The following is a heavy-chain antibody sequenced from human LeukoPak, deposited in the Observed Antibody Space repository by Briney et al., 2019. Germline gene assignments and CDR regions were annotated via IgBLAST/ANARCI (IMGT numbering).Heavy chain of an antibody. CDR1: GGSFSGYY. V-gene: IGHV4-34*01. Sequence: SETLSLTCAVYGGSFSGYYWSWIRQHRGMGLERIGEINHSGSTNYNPSLESRVTISVDTSKNQFSLKLSSVTAADTAVYYCARGRGSSWLYYFDYWGQGTLVTVSS. D-gene: IGHD6-13*01. CDR3: ARGRGSSWLYYFDY. CDR2: INHSGST. J-gene: IGHJ4*02.